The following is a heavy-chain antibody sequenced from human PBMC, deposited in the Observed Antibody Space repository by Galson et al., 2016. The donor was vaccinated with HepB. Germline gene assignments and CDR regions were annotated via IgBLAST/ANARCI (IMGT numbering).Heavy chain of an antibody. Sequence: SETLSLTCTVSGGSISSYYWSWIRQPPGKGLEWVGYIYDTGSTNYNPSLNSRVSMSVDTSKNQFSLKLTSVTAADTAVYYCARHIGVPGTRGFDSWGPGILVTVSS. CDR2: IYDTGST. CDR1: GGSISSYY. D-gene: IGHD6-19*01. V-gene: IGHV4-59*08. CDR3: ARHIGVPGTRGFDS. J-gene: IGHJ5*01.